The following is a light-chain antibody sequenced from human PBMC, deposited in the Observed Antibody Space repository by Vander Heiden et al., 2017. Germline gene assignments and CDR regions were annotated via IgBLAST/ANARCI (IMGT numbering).Light chain of an antibody. J-gene: IGKJ4*01. CDR2: DAS. CDR3: QQRSNWPLT. Sequence: EIVLTQSPATLSLSPGARVTPSCSASQSVRSYLAWYQQKPGQAPRRLIFDASNRATGIPARFSGSGSGTDFTLTISSLEPEDFALYHCQQRSNWPLTFGGGTKVEIK. CDR1: QSVRSY. V-gene: IGKV3-11*01.